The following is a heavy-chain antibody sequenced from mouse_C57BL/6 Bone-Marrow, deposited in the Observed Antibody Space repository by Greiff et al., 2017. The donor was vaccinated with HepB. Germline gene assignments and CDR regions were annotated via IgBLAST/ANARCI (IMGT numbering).Heavy chain of an antibody. D-gene: IGHD3-3*01. J-gene: IGHJ2*01. CDR2: INPGSGGT. CDR1: GYAFTNYL. Sequence: QVQLQQSGAELVRPGTSVKVYCKASGYAFTNYLIEWVKQRPGQGLEWIGVINPGSGGTNYNEKFKGKATLTADKSSSTAYMQLSSLTSEDSAVYFCARRGGRGFDYWGQGTTLTVSS. CDR3: ARRGGRGFDY. V-gene: IGHV1-54*01.